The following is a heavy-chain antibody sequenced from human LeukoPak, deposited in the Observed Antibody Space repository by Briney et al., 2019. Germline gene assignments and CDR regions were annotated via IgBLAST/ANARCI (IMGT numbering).Heavy chain of an antibody. CDR1: GGSISSGSYL. V-gene: IGHV4-61*02. D-gene: IGHD4-17*01. J-gene: IGHJ4*02. Sequence: PSQTLSLTCTVSGGSISSGSYLWTWIRQPAGKGLEWIGRIYYSGSTYYNPSLKSRVTISVDTSKNQFSLKLSSVTAADTAVYYCARDLLTVTTNYFDYWGQGTLVTVSS. CDR2: IYYSGST. CDR3: ARDLLTVTTNYFDY.